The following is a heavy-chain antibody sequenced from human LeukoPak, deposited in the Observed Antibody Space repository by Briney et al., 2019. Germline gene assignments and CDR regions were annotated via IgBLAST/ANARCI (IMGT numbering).Heavy chain of an antibody. CDR1: GYTFTSCA. V-gene: IGHV1-3*01. J-gene: IGHJ5*02. D-gene: IGHD3-3*01. CDR3: ARGTGGITIFGVVTSNWFDP. CDR2: INAGNGNT. Sequence: ASVKVSCKASGYTFTSCAIQWVRQAPGQRLEWMGWINAGNGNTKYSQKFQGRVTITRDTSASTAYMELSSLRSEDTAVYYCARGTGGITIFGVVTSNWFDPWGQGTLVTVSS.